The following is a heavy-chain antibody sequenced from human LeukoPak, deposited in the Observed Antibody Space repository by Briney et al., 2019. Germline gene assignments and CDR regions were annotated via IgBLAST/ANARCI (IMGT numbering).Heavy chain of an antibody. CDR2: ISAYNGNT. J-gene: IGHJ4*02. CDR1: GYTFTSYD. V-gene: IGHV1-18*01. Sequence: GASVKVSCKASGYTFTSYDINWVRQATGQGLEWMGWISAYNGNTNYAQKLQGRVTMTTDTSTSTAYMELRGLRSDDTAVYYCARRDYYDSSGYVEYWGQGTLVTVSS. D-gene: IGHD3-22*01. CDR3: ARRDYYDSSGYVEY.